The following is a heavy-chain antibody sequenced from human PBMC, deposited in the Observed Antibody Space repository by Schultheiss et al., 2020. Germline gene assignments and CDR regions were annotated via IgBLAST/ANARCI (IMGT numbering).Heavy chain of an antibody. CDR1: GFTFSSYA. V-gene: IGHV3-23*01. CDR3: ASSPTVGY. CDR2: ISWNSGSI. D-gene: IGHD4-17*01. J-gene: IGHJ4*02. Sequence: GGSLRLSCAASGFTFSSYAMHWVRQAPGKGLEWVSGISWNSGSIGYADSVKGRFTISRDNSKNTLYLQMNSLRAEDTAVYYCASSPTVGYWGQGTLVTVSS.